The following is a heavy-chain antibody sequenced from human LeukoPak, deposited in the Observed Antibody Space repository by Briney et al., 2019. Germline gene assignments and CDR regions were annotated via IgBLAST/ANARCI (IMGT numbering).Heavy chain of an antibody. CDR3: AKDDAWLQYGN. D-gene: IGHD5-24*01. CDR1: GLTFSTYS. CDR2: ITPSTSTI. Sequence: LPGGSLRLSCAASGLTFSTYSFNWVRQAPGKGLEWVSYITPSTSTIYYADSVKGRFTISRDNSKGTVYLQMNSLRPEDTAVYYCAKDDAWLQYGNWGRGTLVTVSS. V-gene: IGHV3-48*01. J-gene: IGHJ4*02.